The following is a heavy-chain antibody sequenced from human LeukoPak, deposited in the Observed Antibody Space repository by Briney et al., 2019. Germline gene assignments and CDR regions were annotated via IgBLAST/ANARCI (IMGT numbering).Heavy chain of an antibody. CDR2: IYPGDSDT. Sequence: GEPLKISCRASGYNFTTYWIAWVRQMPGKGLEWMGIIYPGDSDTIYSPSFPGQVTMSADRSISTAFLQWSSLKASDTAIYYCARRERRRAPFDYWGLGTLVTVSS. V-gene: IGHV5-51*01. CDR1: GYNFTTYW. CDR3: ARRERRRAPFDY. J-gene: IGHJ4*02. D-gene: IGHD6-25*01.